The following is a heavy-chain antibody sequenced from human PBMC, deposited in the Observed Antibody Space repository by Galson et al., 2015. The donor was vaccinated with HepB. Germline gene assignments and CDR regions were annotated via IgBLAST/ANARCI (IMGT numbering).Heavy chain of an antibody. J-gene: IGHJ4*02. CDR1: GFTFSNAW. V-gene: IGHV3-15*01. Sequence: SLRLSCAASGFTFSNAWMSWVRQAPGKGLEWVGRIKSKTDGGTTDYAAPVKGRFTISRDDSKNTLYLQMNSLKTEDTAVYYCTTIIAAAGGFDYWGQGTLVTVSS. CDR3: TTIIAAAGGFDY. CDR2: IKSKTDGGTT. D-gene: IGHD6-13*01.